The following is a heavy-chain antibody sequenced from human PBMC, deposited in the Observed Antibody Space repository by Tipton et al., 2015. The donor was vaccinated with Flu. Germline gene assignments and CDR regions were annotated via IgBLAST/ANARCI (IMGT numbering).Heavy chain of an antibody. CDR3: ARANVVVTASVLDY. D-gene: IGHD2-21*02. Sequence: QLVQSGPEVKKPGSSVKVSCKASGGPFSSYSISWVRQAPGQGLEWMGRIIPIVGKANYAQKFQGRVTITADKSTSTAHMELSSLRSEDTAMYYCARANVVVTASVLDYWGQGTLVTVSS. V-gene: IGHV1-69*09. CDR2: IIPIVGKA. J-gene: IGHJ4*02. CDR1: GGPFSSYS.